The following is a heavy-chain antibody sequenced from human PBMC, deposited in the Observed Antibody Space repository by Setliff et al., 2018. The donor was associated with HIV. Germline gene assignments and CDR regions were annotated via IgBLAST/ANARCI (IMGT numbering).Heavy chain of an antibody. CDR2: IYYSGST. CDR3: GRVGFGELFGAFDI. J-gene: IGHJ3*02. CDR1: GGSMSSYY. D-gene: IGHD3-10*01. Sequence: PSETLSLTCTVSGGSMSSYYWSWIRQPSGKGLEWVGYIYYSGSTNYNPSLKSRVSISVDTSKNQFSLKLSSVTAADTAMYYCGRVGFGELFGAFDIWGQGIMVTVSS. V-gene: IGHV4-59*01.